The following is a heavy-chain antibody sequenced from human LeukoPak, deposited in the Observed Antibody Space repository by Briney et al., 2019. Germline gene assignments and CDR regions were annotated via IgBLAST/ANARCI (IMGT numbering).Heavy chain of an antibody. J-gene: IGHJ5*02. CDR2: NSGSGGST. V-gene: IGHV3-23*01. Sequence: GGSLRLSCAASGFTFSSYAMSWVRQAPGKGLEWVSANSGSGGSTYYADSVKGRFTISRDNSKNTLYLQMNSLRAEDTAVYYCAKDKRDSSGWYNWFDPRGQGTLVTVSS. CDR1: GFTFSSYA. CDR3: AKDKRDSSGWYNWFDP. D-gene: IGHD6-19*01.